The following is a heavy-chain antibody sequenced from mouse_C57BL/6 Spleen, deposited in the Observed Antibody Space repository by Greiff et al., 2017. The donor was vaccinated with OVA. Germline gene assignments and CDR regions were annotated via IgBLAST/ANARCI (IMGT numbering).Heavy chain of an antibody. J-gene: IGHJ1*03. CDR1: GYTFTSYW. Sequence: QVQLKQPGAELVKPGASVKLSCKASGYTFTSYWMHWVKQRPGRGLEWIGRIDPNSGGTKYNEKFKSKATLTVDKPCSTAYMQLSSLTSEDSAVDYCARRQGTVVRGWYFDVWGTGTTVTVSS. V-gene: IGHV1-72*01. CDR2: IDPNSGGT. D-gene: IGHD1-1*01. CDR3: ARRQGTVVRGWYFDV.